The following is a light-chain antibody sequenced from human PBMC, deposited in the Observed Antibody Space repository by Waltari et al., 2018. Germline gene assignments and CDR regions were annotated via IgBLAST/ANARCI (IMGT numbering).Light chain of an antibody. CDR2: WAS. CDR3: QQYYSTPHT. J-gene: IGKJ3*01. CDR1: QSVLYSSNNNNY. Sequence: DIVMTQSPDSLAVSLGERGTINCKSSQSVLYSSNNNNYLAWYQQKPGQPPKLLIYWASTRESGVPDRFSGSGSGTDFTLTISSLQAEDVAVYYCQQYYSTPHTFGPGTKVDIK. V-gene: IGKV4-1*01.